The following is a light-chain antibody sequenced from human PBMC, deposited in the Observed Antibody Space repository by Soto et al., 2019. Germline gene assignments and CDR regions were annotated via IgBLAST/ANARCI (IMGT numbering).Light chain of an antibody. Sequence: DIQMTQPPSSLSASVGDRVTITCRASQDISDYVTWYQQRPGNAPKVLVYGASSLQSGVPSRFSGSGAGTDFTLTITSLQPEDFGIYYCQQSYSNVITFGQGTRLEI. J-gene: IGKJ5*01. V-gene: IGKV1-39*01. CDR2: GAS. CDR3: QQSYSNVIT. CDR1: QDISDY.